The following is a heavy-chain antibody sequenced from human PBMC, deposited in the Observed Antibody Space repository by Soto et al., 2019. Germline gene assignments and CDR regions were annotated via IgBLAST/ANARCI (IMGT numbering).Heavy chain of an antibody. D-gene: IGHD1-26*01. Sequence: PWGSLRLSCAASGFTFSSYAMSWVRKAPGKGLEWVSAISGSGGSTYYADSVKGRFTISRDNSKNTLYPQMNSLRAEDTAVYYCAKRGGSYSGCFDYWGQGTLVTVSS. V-gene: IGHV3-23*01. CDR3: AKRGGSYSGCFDY. CDR2: ISGSGGST. CDR1: GFTFSSYA. J-gene: IGHJ4*02.